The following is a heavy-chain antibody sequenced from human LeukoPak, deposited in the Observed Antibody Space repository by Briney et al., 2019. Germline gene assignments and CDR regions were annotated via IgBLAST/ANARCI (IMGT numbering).Heavy chain of an antibody. CDR1: EGTFSSYA. CDR3: ARVLPSSWDFDY. V-gene: IGHV1-69*11. Sequence: ASVKVSCKASEGTFSSYAISWVRQAPGQGLEWMGRIIPILGTANYAQKFQGRVTITTDESTSTAYMELSSLRSEDTAVYYCARVLPSSWDFDYWGQGTLVTVSS. J-gene: IGHJ4*02. D-gene: IGHD6-13*01. CDR2: IIPILGTA.